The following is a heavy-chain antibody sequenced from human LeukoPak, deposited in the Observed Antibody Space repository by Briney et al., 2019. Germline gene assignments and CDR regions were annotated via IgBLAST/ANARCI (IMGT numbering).Heavy chain of an antibody. CDR3: ARHGLYDGSL. J-gene: IGHJ4*02. V-gene: IGHV4-39*01. Sequence: SETLSLTCTVSGGSISSGAYYWGWIRQPPGKGLEWIGSISYGGTTYYNPSLQSRVTTSVDTSKNQFSLKLSSVTAADTAVYYCARHGLYDGSLWGQGTLVTVSS. CDR2: ISYGGTT. D-gene: IGHD3-22*01. CDR1: GGSISSGAYY.